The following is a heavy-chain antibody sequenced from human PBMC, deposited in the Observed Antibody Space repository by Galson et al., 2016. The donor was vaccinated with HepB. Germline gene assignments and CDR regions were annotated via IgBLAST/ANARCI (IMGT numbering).Heavy chain of an antibody. CDR1: GFSFSNFA. V-gene: IGHV3-23*01. J-gene: IGHJ4*02. Sequence: SLRLSCAASGFSFSNFAMSWVRQAPGKGLEWVSAISGSGGGAYYADSVKGRFTISRDNSKNTVFLQMNNLRADDSAVYKCVKHSGFDRNYFDDWGQGTRVTVSS. D-gene: IGHD5-12*01. CDR3: VKHSGFDRNYFDD. CDR2: ISGSGGGA.